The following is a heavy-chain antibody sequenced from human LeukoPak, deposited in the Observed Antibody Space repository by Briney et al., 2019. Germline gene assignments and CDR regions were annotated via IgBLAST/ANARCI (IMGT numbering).Heavy chain of an antibody. Sequence: PSETLSFTCTVSGGSISSYYWSWIRQPPGKGLEWIGYIYYSGSTNYNPSLKSRVTISVDTSKNQFSLKLSSVTAADTAVYYCARDLNTAMVEWGQGTLITVSS. J-gene: IGHJ4*02. D-gene: IGHD5-18*01. CDR2: IYYSGST. CDR3: ARDLNTAMVE. CDR1: GGSISSYY. V-gene: IGHV4-59*01.